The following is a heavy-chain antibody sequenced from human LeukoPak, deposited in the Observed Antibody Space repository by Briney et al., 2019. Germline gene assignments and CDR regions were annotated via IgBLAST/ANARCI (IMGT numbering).Heavy chain of an antibody. V-gene: IGHV5-51*01. CDR2: IYPGDSDT. CDR3: ARQLVAATRGRWFDP. CDR1: GYSFTSYW. J-gene: IGHJ5*02. D-gene: IGHD2-15*01. Sequence: GESLKISCKGSGYSFTSYWIGWVRQMPGKGLEWMGFIYPGDSDTRYSPSFQGQVTISADKSISTAYLQWSSLKASDTAMYYCARQLVAATRGRWFDPWGQGTLVTVSS.